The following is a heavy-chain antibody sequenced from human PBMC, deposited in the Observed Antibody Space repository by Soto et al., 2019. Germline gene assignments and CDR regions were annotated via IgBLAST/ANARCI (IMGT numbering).Heavy chain of an antibody. J-gene: IGHJ4*02. CDR3: AGNWNDGDDYFDY. Sequence: ASVKVSCKASGYTFTGYYMHWVRQAPGQGFEWMGWINPNSGGTNYAQKFQGRVTMTRDTSISTVYMELSRLRSDDTAVYYCAGNWNDGDDYFDYWGQGTLVTVS. CDR1: GYTFTGYY. D-gene: IGHD1-1*01. CDR2: INPNSGGT. V-gene: IGHV1-2*02.